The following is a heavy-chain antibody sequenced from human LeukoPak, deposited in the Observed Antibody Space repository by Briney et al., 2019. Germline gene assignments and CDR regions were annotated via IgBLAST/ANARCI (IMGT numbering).Heavy chain of an antibody. J-gene: IGHJ4*02. CDR2: ISHSGST. D-gene: IGHD3-22*01. V-gene: IGHV4-34*01. CDR1: GGSFSGYY. CDR3: ARGPSLYYYDSSGYYFDY. Sequence: SETLSLTCAVYGGSFSGYYWSWIRQPPGKGLEWIGEISHSGSTNYNPSLKSRVTISVDTSKNQFSLKLSSVTAADTAVYYCARGPSLYYYDSSGYYFDYWGQGTLVTVSS.